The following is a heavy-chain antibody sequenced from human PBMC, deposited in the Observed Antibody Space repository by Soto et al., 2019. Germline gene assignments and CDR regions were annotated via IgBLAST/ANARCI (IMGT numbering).Heavy chain of an antibody. V-gene: IGHV1-46*01. D-gene: IGHD5-18*01. CDR3: ARLVGRGYSYGYGAFDI. CDR2: INPSGGST. J-gene: IGHJ3*02. Sequence: VASVKVSCKASGYTFTSYYMHWVRQAPGQGLEWMGIINPSGGSTSYAQKFQGRVTMTRDTSTSTVYMELSSLRSEDTAVYYCARLVGRGYSYGYGAFDIWSQGTMVTVSS. CDR1: GYTFTSYY.